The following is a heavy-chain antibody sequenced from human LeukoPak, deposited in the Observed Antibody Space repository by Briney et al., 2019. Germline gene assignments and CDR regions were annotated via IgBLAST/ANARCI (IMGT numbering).Heavy chain of an antibody. CDR1: GGTFSSYA. J-gene: IGHJ4*02. Sequence: ASVKVSCKASGGTFSSYAISWVRQAPGQGLEWMGWINPNSGGTNYAQKFQGRVTMTRDTSISTAYMELSRLRSDDTAVYYCAREGSSPGDYWGQGTLVTVSS. V-gene: IGHV1-2*02. CDR3: AREGSSPGDY. CDR2: INPNSGGT. D-gene: IGHD6-6*01.